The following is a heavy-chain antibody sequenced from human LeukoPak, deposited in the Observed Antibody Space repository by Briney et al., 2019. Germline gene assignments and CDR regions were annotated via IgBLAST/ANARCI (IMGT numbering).Heavy chain of an antibody. CDR2: IWYDGSNK. CDR1: GFTFSSYG. D-gene: IGHD3-10*01. Sequence: PGGSLRLSCAASGFTFSSYGMHWVRQAPGKGLEWVAVIWYDGSNKYYADSVKGRFTISRDNSENTLYPQMNSLRAEDTAVYYCARDVATMVRGVIHDAFDIWGQGTMVTVSS. J-gene: IGHJ3*02. V-gene: IGHV3-33*08. CDR3: ARDVATMVRGVIHDAFDI.